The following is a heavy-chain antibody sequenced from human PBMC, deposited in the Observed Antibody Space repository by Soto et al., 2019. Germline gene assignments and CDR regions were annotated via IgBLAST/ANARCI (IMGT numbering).Heavy chain of an antibody. D-gene: IGHD1-20*01. CDR1: GFTFSSYS. CDR3: ARDGNYNWNDEFDY. J-gene: IGHJ4*02. V-gene: IGHV3-21*01. Sequence: GGSLRLSCAASGFTFSSYSMNWVRQAPGKGLEWVSSISSSSSYIYYADSVKGRFTISRDNAKNSLYLQMNSLRAEDTAVYYCARDGNYNWNDEFDYWGQGTLVTVSS. CDR2: ISSSSSYI.